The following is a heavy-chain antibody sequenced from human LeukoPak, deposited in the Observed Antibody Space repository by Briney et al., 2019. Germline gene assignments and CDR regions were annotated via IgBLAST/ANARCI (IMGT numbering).Heavy chain of an antibody. Sequence: GGSLRLSCAASGFTFINAWMAWVRPAPGKGLERVGRIKAKAHGGTIEYAAPVKGRFTISRDDSKNTLYLQMNSLKTEDTAVYYCTTDGVGVEGATYDNWGQGTLVSVSS. J-gene: IGHJ4*02. CDR2: IKAKAHGGTI. CDR3: TTDGVGVEGATYDN. CDR1: GFTFINAW. D-gene: IGHD1-26*01. V-gene: IGHV3-15*01.